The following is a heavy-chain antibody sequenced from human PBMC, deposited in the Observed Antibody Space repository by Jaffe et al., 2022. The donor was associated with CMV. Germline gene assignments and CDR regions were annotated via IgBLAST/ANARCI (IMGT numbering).Heavy chain of an antibody. Sequence: EVQLVESGGGLVKPGGSLRLSCAASGFTFSNAWMSWVRQAPGKGLEWVGRIKSKTDGGTTDYAAPVKGRFTISRDDSKNTLYLQMNSLKTEDTAVYYCTTSGYSYGWGNYYYYMDVWGKGTTVTVSS. CDR1: GFTFSNAW. D-gene: IGHD5-18*01. CDR3: TTSGYSYGWGNYYYYMDV. CDR2: IKSKTDGGTT. J-gene: IGHJ6*03. V-gene: IGHV3-15*01.